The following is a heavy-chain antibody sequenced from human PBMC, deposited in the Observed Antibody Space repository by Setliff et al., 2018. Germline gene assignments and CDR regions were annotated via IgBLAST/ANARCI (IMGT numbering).Heavy chain of an antibody. CDR1: GFSFSTYT. CDR3: AREPRDKPEDI. Sequence: PGGSLRLSCVASGFSFSTYTVHWVRQAPGKGLEWISADGANEYYADSVKGRFTISRDKSRNTLYLQMTCLRTDDTAVYYCAREPRDKPEDIWGQGTMVTVSS. V-gene: IGHV3-30*01. J-gene: IGHJ3*02. CDR2: SADGANE.